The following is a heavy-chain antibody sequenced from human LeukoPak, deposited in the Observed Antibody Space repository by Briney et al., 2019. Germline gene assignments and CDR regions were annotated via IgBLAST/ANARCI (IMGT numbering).Heavy chain of an antibody. D-gene: IGHD3-10*01. CDR3: TEARFGSGTYSAFDI. CDR1: GLAFTSNYA. CDR2: ITGTGTDT. Sequence: GGSLRLSCAASGLAFTSNYAMSWVRQGPGKELEWVSTITGTGTDTYYADSVKGRFTISRDISKNTLYLQMHSLRPEDTAVYYCTEARFGSGTYSAFDIWGQGTMVTVSS. V-gene: IGHV3-23*01. J-gene: IGHJ3*02.